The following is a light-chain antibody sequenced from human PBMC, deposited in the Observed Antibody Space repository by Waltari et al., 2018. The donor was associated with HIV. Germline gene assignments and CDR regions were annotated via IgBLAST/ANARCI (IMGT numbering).Light chain of an antibody. V-gene: IGLV2-14*03. J-gene: IGLJ2*01. CDR2: DVT. Sequence: QSALTQPASVSGSPGQWVTISCSGTANDIAAYNHVPWYQLPPGKAPKLIIYDVTYRPSGVSDRFSGSKSGNAASLTISGLQPEDEGDYFCASYRTAYTMVFGGGTRLTV. CDR3: ASYRTAYTMV. CDR1: ANDIAAYNH.